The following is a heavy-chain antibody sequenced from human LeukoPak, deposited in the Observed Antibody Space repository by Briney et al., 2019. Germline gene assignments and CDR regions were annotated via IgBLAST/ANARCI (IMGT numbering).Heavy chain of an antibody. D-gene: IGHD3-10*01. V-gene: IGHV3-74*01. Sequence: GGSLRLSCAASGFTFSSYWMHWVRHAPGKGLVWVSRISSDGSSTSYADSVKGRFTISRDNAKNTLYLQMNSLRAEDTAVYYCARGFRGGSGSYYKYYYYGMDVWGKGTTVTVSS. CDR3: ARGFRGGSGSYYKYYYYGMDV. J-gene: IGHJ6*04. CDR1: GFTFSSYW. CDR2: ISSDGSST.